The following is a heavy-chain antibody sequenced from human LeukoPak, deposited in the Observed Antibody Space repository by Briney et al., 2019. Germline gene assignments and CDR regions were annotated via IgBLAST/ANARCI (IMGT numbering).Heavy chain of an antibody. Sequence: PSETLSLTCTVSGGSISTYYWSWIRQPPGKGLEWVGFFDNNGRSRYNPSLKSRVTISVDTSKNQFSLKVNSVTAADTAIYYCARRGGSGRSFDYWGQGTLVTVSS. J-gene: IGHJ4*02. CDR1: GGSISTYY. D-gene: IGHD3-10*01. CDR2: FDNNGRS. CDR3: ARRGGSGRSFDY. V-gene: IGHV4-59*01.